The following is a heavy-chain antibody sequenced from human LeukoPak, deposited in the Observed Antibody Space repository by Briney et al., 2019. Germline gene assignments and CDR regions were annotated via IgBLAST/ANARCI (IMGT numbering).Heavy chain of an antibody. D-gene: IGHD6-19*01. CDR1: GFTFSSYS. J-gene: IGHJ4*02. Sequence: PGGSLRPSCAASGFTFSSYSMNWVRQAPGKGLEWVSCISSSSSYIYYADSVKGRFTISRDNAKNSLYLQMNSLRAEDTAVYYCARDRLAVGGPYYFDYWGQGTLVTVSS. V-gene: IGHV3-21*01. CDR3: ARDRLAVGGPYYFDY. CDR2: ISSSSSYI.